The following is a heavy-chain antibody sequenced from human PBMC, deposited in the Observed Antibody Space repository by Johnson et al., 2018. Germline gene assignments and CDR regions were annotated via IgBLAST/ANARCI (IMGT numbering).Heavy chain of an antibody. V-gene: IGHV3-33*01. J-gene: IGHJ2*01. CDR3: ARDVNWHFDL. CDR1: GFTFRSYG. Sequence: QVQLVQSGGGVVQPGRSLRLSCVASGFTFRSYGLQWVRQAPGKGLEWVTSIWYDGTNENYVDSVKGRFTISRDNSKNTLFLQMNSLRFEDTAVYYCARDVNWHFDLWGRGTLVTVSS. CDR2: IWYDGTNE.